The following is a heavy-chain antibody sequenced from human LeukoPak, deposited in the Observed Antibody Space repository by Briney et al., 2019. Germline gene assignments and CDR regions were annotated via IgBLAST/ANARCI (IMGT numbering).Heavy chain of an antibody. J-gene: IGHJ3*02. CDR1: GYSFTSYW. CDR3: ARRDDIGGRIVGATPSAFDI. Sequence: GESLKISCKGSGYSFTSYWIAWVRQMPGKDLEWMGIIYPGDSDTRYSPSFQGQVTISADKSISTAYLQWSSLEASDTAMYYCARRDDIGGRIVGATPSAFDIWGQGIMVTVST. D-gene: IGHD1-26*01. CDR2: IYPGDSDT. V-gene: IGHV5-51*01.